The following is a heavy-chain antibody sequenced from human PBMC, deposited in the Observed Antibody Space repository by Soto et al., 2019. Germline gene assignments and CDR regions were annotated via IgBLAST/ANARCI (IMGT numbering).Heavy chain of an antibody. J-gene: IGHJ4*02. D-gene: IGHD1-26*01. CDR2: SRPKAKSYTT. Sequence: EVQLVESGGGVVQPGGSLRLSCAASGFTFSDHYMDWVRQAPGKGLEWVGRSRPKAKSYTTEYAASVKGRFTVSRDESKNSLYLQMNSLKTEDTAIYDCARGLNSFDSWGQGTLVTVSS. CDR3: ARGLNSFDS. V-gene: IGHV3-72*01. CDR1: GFTFSDHY.